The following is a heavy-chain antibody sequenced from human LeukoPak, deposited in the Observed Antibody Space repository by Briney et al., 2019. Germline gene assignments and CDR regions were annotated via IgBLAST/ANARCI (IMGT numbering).Heavy chain of an antibody. CDR3: ARDRGGSGWYYFDY. J-gene: IGHJ4*02. V-gene: IGHV3-30-3*01. D-gene: IGHD6-19*01. CDR2: ILYNGTNE. CDR1: GFTFSIYA. Sequence: PGRSLRLSCAASGFTFSIYAIHWVRQAPGKGLEWVAGILYNGTNEYYQDSLKGRFTISRDNSKNTLYLQMNSLRAEDTALYYCARDRGGSGWYYFDYWGQGTLVT.